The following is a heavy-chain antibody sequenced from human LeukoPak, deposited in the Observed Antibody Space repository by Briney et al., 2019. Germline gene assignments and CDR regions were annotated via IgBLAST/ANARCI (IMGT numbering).Heavy chain of an antibody. D-gene: IGHD6-13*01. Sequence: SETLSLTCAVYGGSFSGYYWSWIRQPPGKGLEWIGEINHSGSTNYNPSLKSRVTISVDTSKNQFSLKLSSVTAADTAVYYCARRVKGIAAAYFDYWGQGPLVTVSS. V-gene: IGHV4-34*01. CDR2: INHSGST. CDR1: GGSFSGYY. CDR3: ARRVKGIAAAYFDY. J-gene: IGHJ4*02.